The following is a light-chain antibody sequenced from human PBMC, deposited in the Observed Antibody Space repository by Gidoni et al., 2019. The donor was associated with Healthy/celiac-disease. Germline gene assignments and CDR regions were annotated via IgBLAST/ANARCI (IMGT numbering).Light chain of an antibody. CDR1: SLRSYY. CDR3: NSRDSSGNPHVV. J-gene: IGLJ2*01. CDR2: GKN. V-gene: IGLV3-19*01. Sequence: SSELTQDPAVSVALGQTVRITCQGDSLRSYYASWYQQKPGQAPVLVIYGKNNRPSGIPDPFSGSSSGNTASLTITGAQAEDEADYYCNSRDSSGNPHVVFGGGTKLTVL.